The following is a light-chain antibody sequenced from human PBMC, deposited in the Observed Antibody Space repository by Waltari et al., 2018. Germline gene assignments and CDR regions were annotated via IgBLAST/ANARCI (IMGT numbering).Light chain of an antibody. J-gene: IGLJ2*01. CDR3: QSFDGRRTL. Sequence: QSVLTQPPSVSAAPGRRVTISCTGDISNIGAGYDVHWYQQLPETSPKLLIYGNNNRPLGVPDRFSAARSGTSASLAITGLQAEDEADYYCQSFDGRRTLFGGGTKLTVL. CDR1: ISNIGAGYD. CDR2: GNN. V-gene: IGLV1-40*01.